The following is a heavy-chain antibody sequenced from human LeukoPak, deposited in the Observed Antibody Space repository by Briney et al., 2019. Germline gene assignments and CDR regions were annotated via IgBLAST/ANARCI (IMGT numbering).Heavy chain of an antibody. D-gene: IGHD3-9*01. Sequence: GGSLRLSCAASGFTFSSYGMHWVRQAPGKGLEWVAVISYDGSNKYYADSVKGRFTTSRDNSKNTLYLQMNSLRAEDTAVYYCAKEQYYDILTGHDYYYGMDVWGKGTTVTVSS. J-gene: IGHJ6*04. V-gene: IGHV3-30*18. CDR1: GFTFSSYG. CDR3: AKEQYYDILTGHDYYYGMDV. CDR2: ISYDGSNK.